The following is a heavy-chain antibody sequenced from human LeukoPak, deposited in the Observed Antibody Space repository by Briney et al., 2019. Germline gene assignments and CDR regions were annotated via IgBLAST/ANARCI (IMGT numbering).Heavy chain of an antibody. CDR3: ARERGYSQKHFDY. Sequence: GGSLRLSCAASGFTFSSYGMHWVRQAPGKGLEWVAVIWYDGSNKYYADSVKGRFTISRDNSKNTLYLQINSLRAEDTAVYYCARERGYSQKHFDYWGQGTLVTVSS. CDR2: IWYDGSNK. CDR1: GFTFSSYG. V-gene: IGHV3-33*01. D-gene: IGHD5-18*01. J-gene: IGHJ4*02.